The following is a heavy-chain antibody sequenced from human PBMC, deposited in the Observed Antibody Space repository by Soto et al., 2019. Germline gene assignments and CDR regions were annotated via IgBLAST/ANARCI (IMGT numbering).Heavy chain of an antibody. CDR2: IGWNSGNI. J-gene: IGHJ4*02. CDR1: GFTFDDYA. V-gene: IGHV3-9*01. D-gene: IGHD2-2*01. Sequence: PGGSLRLSCAASGFTFDDYAMHWVRQAPGKGLEWVSGIGWNSGNIGHADSVKGRFTISRDNAKNALYLQMNSLRAEDTALYYCAKDSRYCSSTTCYTFDYWGQGTLVTVYS. CDR3: AKDSRYCSSTTCYTFDY.